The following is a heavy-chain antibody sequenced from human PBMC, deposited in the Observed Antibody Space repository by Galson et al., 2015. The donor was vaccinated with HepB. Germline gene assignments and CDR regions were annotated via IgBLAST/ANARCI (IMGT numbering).Heavy chain of an antibody. J-gene: IGHJ4*02. D-gene: IGHD2-15*01. CDR3: AKDLGSGERPTAPFDY. CDR2: ISGSGTTT. Sequence: SLRLSCAGSGFTFYTYAMSWVRQAPGRGLEWVSAISGSGTTTYYADSVKGRFTISRDRSKNTLFLQMNSLRAEDTAVYYCAKDLGSGERPTAPFDYWGQGALVTVSS. V-gene: IGHV3-23*01. CDR1: GFTFYTYA.